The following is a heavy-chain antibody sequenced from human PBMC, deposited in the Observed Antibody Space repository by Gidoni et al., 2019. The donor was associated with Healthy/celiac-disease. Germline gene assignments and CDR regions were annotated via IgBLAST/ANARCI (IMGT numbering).Heavy chain of an antibody. CDR1: GFTFSSYA. J-gene: IGHJ6*02. D-gene: IGHD2-2*01. Sequence: QVQLVESGGGVVQPGRSLRLSCAASGFTFSSYAMHWVRQAPGKGLAWVAVISYDGSNKYYADSVKGRFTISRDNSKNTLYLQMNSLRAEDTAVYCCARDGDIVVVPAAIPLMDVWGQGTTVTVSS. CDR2: ISYDGSNK. V-gene: IGHV3-30*04. CDR3: ARDGDIVVVPAAIPLMDV.